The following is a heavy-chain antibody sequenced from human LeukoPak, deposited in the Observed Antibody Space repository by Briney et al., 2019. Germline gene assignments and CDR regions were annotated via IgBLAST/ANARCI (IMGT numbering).Heavy chain of an antibody. V-gene: IGHV3-7*03. Sequence: PGVSLRLSCAASGFTFSTYWMSWVRQAPGKGLESVANIKRDGREKYYVDSVKGRFTIFRDDAKSSLYLQMNSLRAEDTAVYFCARVYTGNRWHFDYWGQGTLVTVSS. CDR1: GFTFSTYW. J-gene: IGHJ4*02. CDR3: ARVYTGNRWHFDY. D-gene: IGHD2-2*02. CDR2: IKRDGREK.